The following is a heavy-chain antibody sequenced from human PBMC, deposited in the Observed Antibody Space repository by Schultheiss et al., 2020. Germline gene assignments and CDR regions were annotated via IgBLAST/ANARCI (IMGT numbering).Heavy chain of an antibody. CDR2: INHSGST. Sequence: SETLSLTCAVYGGSFSGYYWSWIRQPPGKGLEWIGEINHSGSTNYNPSLKSRVTISVDTSKNQFSLKLSSVTAADTAVYYCARRRRGSGSQPRGYYFDYWGQGTLVTVSS. D-gene: IGHD3-10*01. J-gene: IGHJ4*02. CDR1: GGSFSGYY. CDR3: ARRRRGSGSQPRGYYFDY. V-gene: IGHV4-34*01.